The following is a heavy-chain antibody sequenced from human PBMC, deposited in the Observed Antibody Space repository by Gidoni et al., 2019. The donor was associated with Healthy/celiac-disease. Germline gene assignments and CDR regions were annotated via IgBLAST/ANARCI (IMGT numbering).Heavy chain of an antibody. Sequence: QVQLVQSGAEVKKPGASVKVSCKAAGYTFTSYGITWVRQAPGQGLEWMGRISAYNGNTNYAQKLQGRVTMTTDSSTSTVSMELRSLRSDDTAMYYCARNYDYGDYGLFDYWGQGTLVTVSS. V-gene: IGHV1-18*01. CDR3: ARNYDYGDYGLFDY. D-gene: IGHD4-17*01. CDR1: GYTFTSYG. CDR2: ISAYNGNT. J-gene: IGHJ4*02.